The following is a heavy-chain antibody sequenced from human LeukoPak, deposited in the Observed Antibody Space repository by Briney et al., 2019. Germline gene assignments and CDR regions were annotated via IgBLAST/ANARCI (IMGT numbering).Heavy chain of an antibody. CDR2: ISYDGSNK. D-gene: IGHD3-10*01. CDR1: GFTFSSYA. Sequence: GRSLRLSCAASGFTFSSYAMHWVRQAPGKGLEWVAVISYDGSNKYYADSVKGRFTISRDNSKNTLYLQMNSLRAEDTAVYYCARPRGRDFDYWAREPWSPSPQ. CDR3: ARPRGRDFDY. J-gene: IGHJ4*02. V-gene: IGHV3-30-3*01.